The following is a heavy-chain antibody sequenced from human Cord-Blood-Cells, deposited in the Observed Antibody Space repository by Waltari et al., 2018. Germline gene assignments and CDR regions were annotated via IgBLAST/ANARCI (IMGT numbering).Heavy chain of an antibody. J-gene: IGHJ5*02. D-gene: IGHD2-21*02. CDR2: IVVCSGTT. Sequence: QMRLVQSGHEVKKPGTSVKVSCKASGFTFTSSAVQWVRQARGQRLEWIGWIVVCSGTTNYEQKCQERVTITREMSTSTAYMELSSLRSEDTAVYYCAAFPHCGGDCYPNWFDPWGQGTLVTVPS. V-gene: IGHV1-58*01. CDR1: GFTFTSSA. CDR3: AAFPHCGGDCYPNWFDP.